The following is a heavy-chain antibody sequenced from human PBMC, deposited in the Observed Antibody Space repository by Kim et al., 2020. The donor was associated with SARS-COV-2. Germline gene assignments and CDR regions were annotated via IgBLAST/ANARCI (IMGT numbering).Heavy chain of an antibody. CDR1: GYSFTSYW. J-gene: IGHJ4*02. D-gene: IGHD1-20*01. CDR2: IDPSDSYI. V-gene: IGHV5-10-1*01. CDR3: SRQGQSNWNFDY. Sequence: GESLKISCKGSGYSFTSYWNSWVRQTPGKGLEWMGRIDPSDSYINYSPSFQGHVSIPADKSTSTAYLQWSGLKASDAAMYYCSRQGQSNWNFDYWGQGTLVTVYS.